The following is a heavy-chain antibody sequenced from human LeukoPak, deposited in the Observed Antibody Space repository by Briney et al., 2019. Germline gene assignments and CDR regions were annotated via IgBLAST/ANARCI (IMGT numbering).Heavy chain of an antibody. J-gene: IGHJ3*02. CDR3: ATVGPAFNEGIVVVPAAGGDDAFDI. CDR2: IIPILGIA. CDR1: GGTFSSYA. D-gene: IGHD2-2*01. Sequence: GASVKVSCKASGGTFSSYAISWVRQAPGQGLEWMGRIIPILGIANYAQKFQGRVTITADKSTSTAYMELSSLRSEDTAVHYCATVGPAFNEGIVVVPAAGGDDAFDIWGQGTMVTVSS. V-gene: IGHV1-69*04.